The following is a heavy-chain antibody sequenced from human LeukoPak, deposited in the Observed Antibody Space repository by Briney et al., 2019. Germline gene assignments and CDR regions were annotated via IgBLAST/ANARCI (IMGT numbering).Heavy chain of an antibody. CDR2: IYPGDSDT. Sequence: GESLKISCKGSRYSFTSYWIGWVRQMPGKGLEWMGIIYPGDSDTRYSPSFQGQVTISADKSISTAYLQWSSLKASDTAMYYCARHLSSIAAREPRPASYYYYYYMDVWGKGTTVTVSS. CDR1: RYSFTSYW. J-gene: IGHJ6*03. V-gene: IGHV5-51*01. D-gene: IGHD6-6*01. CDR3: ARHLSSIAAREPRPASYYYYYYMDV.